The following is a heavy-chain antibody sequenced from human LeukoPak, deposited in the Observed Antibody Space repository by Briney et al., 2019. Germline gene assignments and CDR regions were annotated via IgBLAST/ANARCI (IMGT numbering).Heavy chain of an antibody. J-gene: IGHJ6*03. Sequence: ASVKVSCKASGYTLTGYYMHWVRQAPGQGLEWMGWINPNSGGTNYAQKFQGRVTMTRDTSISTAYMELSRLRSDDTAVYYCALGYCSGGSCYNRYYYYYMDVWGKGTTVTVSS. CDR2: INPNSGGT. CDR1: GYTLTGYY. CDR3: ALGYCSGGSCYNRYYYYYMDV. V-gene: IGHV1-2*02. D-gene: IGHD2-15*01.